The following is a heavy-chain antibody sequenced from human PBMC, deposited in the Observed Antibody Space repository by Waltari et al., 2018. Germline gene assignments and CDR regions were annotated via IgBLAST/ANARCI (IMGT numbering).Heavy chain of an antibody. V-gene: IGHV4-4*09. D-gene: IGHD6-13*01. Sequence: QVQLQESGPGLVKPSETLSLTCTVSGGSISSYYWSWIRQPPGKGLARIGYIYTSGSTNYNPSLKSRVTISVDTSKNQFSLKLSSVTAADTAVYYCARVDSSSWYRGGYYYYYMDVWGKGTTVTVSS. CDR3: ARVDSSSWYRGGYYYYYMDV. CDR2: IYTSGST. CDR1: GGSISSYY. J-gene: IGHJ6*03.